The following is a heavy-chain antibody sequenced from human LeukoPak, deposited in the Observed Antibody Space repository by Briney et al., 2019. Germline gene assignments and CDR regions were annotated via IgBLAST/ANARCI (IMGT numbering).Heavy chain of an antibody. D-gene: IGHD3-22*01. Sequence: GSSLRFSCAAAGFSLSSRAMSLLRQPPGKGMECAAAIRGGSDRTHYADSVKGRFTISRDNSKNTLYLQMNGLRAEDTALYYCAKYYYDSSDYLYYFDFWGQGTLVTVSS. CDR2: IRGGSDRT. CDR1: GFSLSSRA. V-gene: IGHV3-23*01. CDR3: AKYYYDSSDYLYYFDF. J-gene: IGHJ4*02.